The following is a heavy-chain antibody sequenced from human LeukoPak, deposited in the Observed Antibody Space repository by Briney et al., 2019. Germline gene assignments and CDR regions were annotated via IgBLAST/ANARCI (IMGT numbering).Heavy chain of an antibody. V-gene: IGHV4-30-2*01. CDR3: ASEDYYARFDL. J-gene: IGHJ2*01. Sequence: SQTLSLTCAVSGGSISSGGYSWSWIRQPPGKGLEWIGYIYHSGSTYYNPSLKSRVTISVDRSKNQFSLKLSSVTAADTAVYYCASEDYYARFDLWGRGTLVTVSS. CDR2: IYHSGST. CDR1: GGSISSGGYS. D-gene: IGHD3-10*02.